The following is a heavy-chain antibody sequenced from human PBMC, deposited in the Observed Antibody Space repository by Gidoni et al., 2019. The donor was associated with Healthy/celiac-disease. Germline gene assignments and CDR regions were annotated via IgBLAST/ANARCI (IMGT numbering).Heavy chain of an antibody. J-gene: IGHJ3*02. V-gene: IGHV4-31*02. D-gene: IGHD2-21*02. Sequence: GSTYYNPSLKSRVTISVDTSKNQFSLKLSSVTAADTAVYYCARDCGGGDCYFSFDIWGQGTMVTVSS. CDR2: GST. CDR3: ARDCGGGDCYFSFDI.